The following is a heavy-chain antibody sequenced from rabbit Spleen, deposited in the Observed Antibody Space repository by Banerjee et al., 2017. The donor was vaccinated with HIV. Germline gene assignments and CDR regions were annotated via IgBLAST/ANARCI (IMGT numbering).Heavy chain of an antibody. CDR2: ISVGEGNT. V-gene: IGHV1S7*01. J-gene: IGHJ6*01. CDR3: ARAGYAGYGYANFRDYYGMDL. CDR1: GFDFRRYY. D-gene: IGHD6-1*01. Sequence: QSLQESGGGLFQPGGSLTLSCKASGFDFRRYYLSWVRQAPGKGLEWIGIISVGEGNTDYANWVNGRFTISSDNAQNTVDLQMSGLTAADTATYFCARAGYAGYGYANFRDYYGMDLWGQGTLVTVS.